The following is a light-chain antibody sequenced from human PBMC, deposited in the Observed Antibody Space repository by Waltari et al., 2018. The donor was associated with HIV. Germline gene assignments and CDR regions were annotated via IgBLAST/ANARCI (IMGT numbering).Light chain of an antibody. CDR1: QSISTN. V-gene: IGKV3-15*01. CDR2: GAS. CDR3: QQYSKWPPLT. Sequence: EILMTQSPVTLSVSTGDRASLSCRASQSISTNLAWYQHKPGHAPRLLIYGASTSATGAPARCSGSGSGTEFTLTISSLQSEDCAVYYCQQYSKWPPLTFGGGTKVEIK. J-gene: IGKJ4*01.